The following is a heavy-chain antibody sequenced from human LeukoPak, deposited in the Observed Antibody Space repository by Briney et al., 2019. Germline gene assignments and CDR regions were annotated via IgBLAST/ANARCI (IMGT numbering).Heavy chain of an antibody. D-gene: IGHD6-13*01. CDR2: IKSKTDGGTT. Sequence: PGGSLRLSCAASGFTFSNDWMSWVRQAPGKGLEWLGSIKSKTDGGTTDYAAPVKGRFTISRDDSKNTLYLQMNSLKTEDTAVYYCAYWSSSSWNYWGQGTLVTVSS. CDR1: GFTFSNDW. CDR3: AYWSSSSWNY. V-gene: IGHV3-15*01. J-gene: IGHJ4*02.